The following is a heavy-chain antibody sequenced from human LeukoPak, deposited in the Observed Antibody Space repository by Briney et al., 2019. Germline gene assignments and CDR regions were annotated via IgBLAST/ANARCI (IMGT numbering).Heavy chain of an antibody. D-gene: IGHD3-22*01. V-gene: IGHV4-31*03. CDR3: AGLTMTDAFDI. J-gene: IGHJ3*02. CDR1: GGSISSGGYY. CDR2: IYYSGST. Sequence: SETLSLTCTVSGGSISSGGYYWRWIRQHPGKGLEWIGYIYYSGSTYYSPSLKSRVTISVDTSKNQFSLKLSSVTAADTAVYYCAGLTMTDAFDIWGQGTMVTVSS.